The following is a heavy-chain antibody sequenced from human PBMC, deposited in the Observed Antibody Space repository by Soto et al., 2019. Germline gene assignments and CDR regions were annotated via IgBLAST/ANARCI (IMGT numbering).Heavy chain of an antibody. CDR2: ISGSGGST. D-gene: IGHD6-19*01. CDR3: AKDSEQWLHAFDI. V-gene: IGHV3-23*01. CDR1: GFTFSSYA. J-gene: IGHJ3*02. Sequence: EVQLLESGGGLVQPGGSLRLSCAASGFTFSSYAMSWVRQAPGKGLEWVSAISGSGGSTYYADSVKGRFTISRDNSKNTVYLQMNSLRAEDTAVYYCAKDSEQWLHAFDIWGQGTMVTVSS.